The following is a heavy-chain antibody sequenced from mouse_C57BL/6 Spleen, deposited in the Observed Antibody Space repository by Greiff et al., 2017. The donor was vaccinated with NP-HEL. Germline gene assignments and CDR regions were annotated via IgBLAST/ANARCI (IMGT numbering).Heavy chain of an antibody. Sequence: QVQLQQPGAELVMPGASVKLSCKASGYTFTSYWMHWVKQRPGQGLEWIGEIDPSDSYTNYNQKFKGKSTLTVDKSSSTAYMQLSSLTSEDSAVYYCARSGYYDYEDAMDDWGQGTSVTVSS. D-gene: IGHD2-4*01. V-gene: IGHV1-69*01. J-gene: IGHJ4*01. CDR2: IDPSDSYT. CDR3: ARSGYYDYEDAMDD. CDR1: GYTFTSYW.